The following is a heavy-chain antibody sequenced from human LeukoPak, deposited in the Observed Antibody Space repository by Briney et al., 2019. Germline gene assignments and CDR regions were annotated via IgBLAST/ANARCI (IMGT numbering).Heavy chain of an antibody. CDR1: GFTFSSYS. J-gene: IGHJ4*02. D-gene: IGHD3-22*01. CDR3: AGSYYDSSGPLDY. Sequence: PGGSLRLSCAASGFTFSSYSMTWVRQAPGKGLEWVSSISSGSSYTYYADSVKGRFTISRDNAKNSLYLQMNSLRAEDTAVYYCAGSYYDSSGPLDYWGQGTLVTVSS. CDR2: ISSGSSYT. V-gene: IGHV3-21*01.